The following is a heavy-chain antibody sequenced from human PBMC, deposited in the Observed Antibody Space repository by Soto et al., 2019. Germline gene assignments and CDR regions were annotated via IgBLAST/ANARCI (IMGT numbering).Heavy chain of an antibody. D-gene: IGHD6-13*01. V-gene: IGHV3-33*08. CDR3: ARDGQSAAASGFDP. CDR1: GFTFSSYG. Sequence: VQLLESGGGLVQPGGSLRLSCAASGFTFSSYGMHWVRQAPGKGLEWVAVIWYDGSNKYYADSVKGRFTISRDNSKNTLYLQMNSLRAEDTAVYYCARDGQSAAASGFDPWGQGTLVTVSS. J-gene: IGHJ5*02. CDR2: IWYDGSNK.